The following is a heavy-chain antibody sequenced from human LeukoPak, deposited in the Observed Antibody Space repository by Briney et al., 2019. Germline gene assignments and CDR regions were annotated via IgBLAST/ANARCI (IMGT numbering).Heavy chain of an antibody. CDR1: GGSISSGSYY. Sequence: SQTLSLTCTVSGGSISSGSYYWSWIRQPAGKGLEWIGRIYTSGSTNYNPSLKSRVTISVDTSKNQFSLKLSSVTAADTAVYYCASHSAYKVAAPYNWFDPWGQGTLVTVSS. D-gene: IGHD2-15*01. J-gene: IGHJ5*02. V-gene: IGHV4-61*02. CDR2: IYTSGST. CDR3: ASHSAYKVAAPYNWFDP.